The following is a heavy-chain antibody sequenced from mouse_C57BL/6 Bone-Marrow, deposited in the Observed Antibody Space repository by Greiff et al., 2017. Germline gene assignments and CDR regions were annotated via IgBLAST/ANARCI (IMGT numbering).Heavy chain of an antibody. Sequence: VQLQQPGAELVRPGASVKLSCTASGFNIKDYYMHWVKQRPEQGLEWIGCIDPENGDTEYASKFQGKATITADKSSNTAYLQLSSLTSEDTAVYYCSLLLVGVWGTGTTGNGSS. V-gene: IGHV14-4*01. CDR2: IDPENGDT. CDR1: GFNIKDYY. J-gene: IGHJ1*02. CDR3: SLLLVGV. D-gene: IGHD1-1*01.